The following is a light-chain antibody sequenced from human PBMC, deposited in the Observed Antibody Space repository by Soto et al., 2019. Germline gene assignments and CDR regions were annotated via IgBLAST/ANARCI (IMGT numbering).Light chain of an antibody. J-gene: IGLJ2*01. CDR2: EIS. CDR1: SSDVGDYNY. V-gene: IGLV2-14*01. CDR3: SSYTSSSTVV. Sequence: QSVLTQPASVSGSPGQSITISCTGTSSDVGDYNYVSWYQQHPGEAPKLMIYEISNRPSGISNRFSGSKSGNTASLTISGLQADDEADYYCSSYTSSSTVVFGGGTQLTVL.